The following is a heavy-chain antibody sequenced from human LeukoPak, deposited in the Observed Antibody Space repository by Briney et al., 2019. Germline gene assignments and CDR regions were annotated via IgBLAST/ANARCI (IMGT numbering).Heavy chain of an antibody. J-gene: IGHJ5*02. D-gene: IGHD2-2*01. CDR2: IYHTGSA. CDR1: GYSISSGYQ. CDR3: ARDPRWLTPDCTSTSCYENYFDP. V-gene: IGHV4-38-2*02. Sequence: SDTLSLTCVVSGYSISSGYQWSWIRHSPGKGLEWIGSIYHTGSAHYNPSLQSRVTISVDTSNNQFSLRLNSVTAADTAVYYCARDPRWLTPDCTSTSCYENYFDPWGQGTLVTVSS.